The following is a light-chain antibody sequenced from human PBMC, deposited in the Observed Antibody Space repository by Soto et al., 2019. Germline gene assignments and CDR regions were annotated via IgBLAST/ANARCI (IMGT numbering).Light chain of an antibody. J-gene: IGLJ3*02. CDR2: EVS. CDR3: CSYTSSNTLV. CDR1: SSDVGGYKY. V-gene: IGLV2-14*01. Sequence: QSALTQPASVSGSPGQSITISCTGTSSDVGGYKYVSWYQQHTGKAPKLMIYEVSNRPSGVSNRYSGSKYANTASLTISGLQAEDEGDYYCCSYTSSNTLVFGGGTKLTVL.